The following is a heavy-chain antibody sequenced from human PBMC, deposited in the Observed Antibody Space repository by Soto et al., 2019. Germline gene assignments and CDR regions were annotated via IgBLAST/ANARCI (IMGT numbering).Heavy chain of an antibody. V-gene: IGHV1-18*01. J-gene: IGHJ1*01. Sequence: QVQLVQSGAEVKKPGASVKVSCKASGYTFASYGISWVRQAPGQGLEWMGWISTYNGNTNYAQKRQGRVTMTTDTPTRAAYMELQTLRSDETAVYYCARDHHSDYSSEYWVQATLVTVSS. CDR2: ISTYNGNT. CDR1: GYTFASYG. CDR3: ARDHHSDYSSEY. D-gene: IGHD2-21*02.